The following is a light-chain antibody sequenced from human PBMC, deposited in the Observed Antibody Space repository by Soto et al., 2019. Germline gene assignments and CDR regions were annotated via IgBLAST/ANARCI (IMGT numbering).Light chain of an antibody. V-gene: IGKV1-39*01. J-gene: IGKJ5*01. CDR2: GAS. Sequence: DIQITQAQGSLSASVGERVTITGRSSESIRNHLNWYQQEVGKAPKLLIYGASRLQIGVPSRFSGSGSGTDFTLTINSLQPEDFATYFCQQIVSTTPVTFAQGTRLEIK. CDR1: ESIRNH. CDR3: QQIVSTTPVT.